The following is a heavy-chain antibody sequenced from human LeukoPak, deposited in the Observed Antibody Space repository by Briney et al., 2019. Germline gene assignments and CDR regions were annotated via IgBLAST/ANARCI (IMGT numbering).Heavy chain of an antibody. J-gene: IGHJ6*02. V-gene: IGHV4-38-2*01. CDR2: IYHSGSA. CDR1: GYSISSGYY. Sequence: SETLSLTCAVSGYSISSGYYWGWIRQPPGKGLEWIGSIYHSGSAYYCPSLQSRVTMSVDTSKNQFSLKLTSVTAADTAVFYCARIFSGGYPYLDVWGQGTTVTVSS. D-gene: IGHD1-26*01. CDR3: ARIFSGGYPYLDV.